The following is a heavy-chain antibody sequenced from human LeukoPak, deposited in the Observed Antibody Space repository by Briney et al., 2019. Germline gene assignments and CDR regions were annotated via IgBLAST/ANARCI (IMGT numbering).Heavy chain of an antibody. CDR2: INGDGSSR. V-gene: IGHV3-23*01. CDR1: GFTFYTYA. Sequence: RGSLCPSRAASGFTFYTYAVSWVGQAPGKGLEWVSTINGDGSSRFYADSVKGRFTISRDNSKNTLCLQMHTLRADDPALYYCANRMAFRFARTTWVTPGAQGTLVTVSS. D-gene: IGHD1-14*01. J-gene: IGHJ5*02. CDR3: ANRMAFRFARTTWVTP.